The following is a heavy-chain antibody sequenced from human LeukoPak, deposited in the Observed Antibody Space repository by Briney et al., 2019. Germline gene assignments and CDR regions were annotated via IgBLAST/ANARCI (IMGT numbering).Heavy chain of an antibody. CDR3: ARVSYHYDFWSGYYVLDY. CDR2: IYYSGST. Sequence: PSETLSLTCTVSGGSISSSSYYWGWIRQPPGKGLEWIGSIYYSGSTYYNPSLKSRVTISVDTSNNQFSLKLSSVTAANTAVYYCARVSYHYDFWSGYYVLDYWGQGTLVTVSS. V-gene: IGHV4-39*01. J-gene: IGHJ4*02. CDR1: GGSISSSSYY. D-gene: IGHD3-3*01.